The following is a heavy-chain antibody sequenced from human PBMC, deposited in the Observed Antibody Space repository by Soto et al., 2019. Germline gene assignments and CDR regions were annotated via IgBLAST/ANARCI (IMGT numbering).Heavy chain of an antibody. CDR2: ISGSGGST. CDR1: GFTFSSYA. V-gene: IGHV3-23*01. D-gene: IGHD2-15*01. CDR3: AKSPGVVVAATVSWFDP. Sequence: GGSLRLSCAASGFTFSSYAMSWVRQAPGKGLEWVSAISGSGGSTYYADSVKGRFTISRDNSKNTLYLQMNSLRAEDTAVYYCAKSPGVVVAATVSWFDPWGQGTLVTVSS. J-gene: IGHJ5*02.